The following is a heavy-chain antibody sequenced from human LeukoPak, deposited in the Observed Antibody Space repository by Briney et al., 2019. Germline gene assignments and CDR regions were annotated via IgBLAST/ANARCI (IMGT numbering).Heavy chain of an antibody. J-gene: IGHJ4*02. V-gene: IGHV3-15*01. D-gene: IGHD4-23*01. CDR2: IKSKTDGGKT. Sequence: GSLRLSRAASGFIFSNAWMSWVRQAPGKGLEGVGRIKSKTDGGKTDYAAPVKGRFTISRDDSKNTLHLQMDSLRTEDTAVYYCTSDLPGGYSNYFDDWGQGTLVTVSS. CDR1: GFIFSNAW. CDR3: TSDLPGGYSNYFDD.